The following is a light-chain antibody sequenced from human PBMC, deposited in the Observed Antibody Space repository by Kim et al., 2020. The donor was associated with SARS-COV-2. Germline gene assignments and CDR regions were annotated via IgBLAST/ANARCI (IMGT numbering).Light chain of an antibody. Sequence: QSVLTQPPSASGTPGQRVTISCSGSSSNIGSNTVNWYQQLPGTAPKLLIYSNNQRPSGVPDRFSGSKSGTSASLAISGLQSEDEADYYCAAWDDSLRVFGTGTKVNVL. CDR1: SSNIGSNT. V-gene: IGLV1-44*01. CDR2: SNN. CDR3: AAWDDSLRV. J-gene: IGLJ1*01.